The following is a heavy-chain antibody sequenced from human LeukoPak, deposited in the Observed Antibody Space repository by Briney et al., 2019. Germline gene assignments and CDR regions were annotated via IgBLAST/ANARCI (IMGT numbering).Heavy chain of an antibody. CDR3: ARSAGAVPAAMYYYYYYMDV. D-gene: IGHD2-2*01. J-gene: IGHJ6*03. Sequence: GASVKVSCKASGGTFSSYAISWVRQAPGQGLEWMGGIIPIFGTANYAQKFQGRVTITADKSTSTAYMELSSLRSEDTAVYYCARSAGAVPAAMYYYYYYMDVWGKGTTVTVSS. CDR2: IIPIFGTA. CDR1: GGTFSSYA. V-gene: IGHV1-69*06.